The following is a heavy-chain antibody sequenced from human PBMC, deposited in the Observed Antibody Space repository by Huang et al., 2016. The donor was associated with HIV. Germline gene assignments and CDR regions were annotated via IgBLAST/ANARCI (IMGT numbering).Heavy chain of an antibody. CDR2: SYPGDSET. D-gene: IGHD1-1*01. V-gene: IGHV5-51*01. Sequence: EVQLVQSGAEVKKPGESLKFSCKGSGYSFTSYWFGWVRQMPGKGLEWMGISYPGDSETSYSPAFQGQATISADKSISTAYLQWSSLKASDTAMYYCARLSTTWYFDYWGQGTLVTVSS. CDR1: GYSFTSYW. J-gene: IGHJ4*02. CDR3: ARLSTTWYFDY.